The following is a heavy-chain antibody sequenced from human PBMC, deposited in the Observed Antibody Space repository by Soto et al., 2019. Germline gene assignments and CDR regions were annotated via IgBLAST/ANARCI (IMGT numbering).Heavy chain of an antibody. CDR3: ARNDGSGSINWFDP. CDR1: GFTFSSYA. V-gene: IGHV3-30-3*01. CDR2: ISYDGSNK. Sequence: QVQLVESGGGVVQPGRSLRLSCAASGFTFSSYAMHWVRKAPGKGLEWVAVISYDGSNKYYADSVKGRFTISRDNSKNTLYLQMNSLRAEDTAVYYCARNDGSGSINWFDPWGQGTLVTVSS. D-gene: IGHD3-10*01. J-gene: IGHJ5*02.